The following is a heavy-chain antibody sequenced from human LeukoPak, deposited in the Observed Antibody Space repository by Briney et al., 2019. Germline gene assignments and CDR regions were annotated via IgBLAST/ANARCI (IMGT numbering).Heavy chain of an antibody. Sequence: GGSLRLSCAASEFTFSSYSMNWVRQAPGKGLEWVSYITNSGNSKSYADSVKVRFTISRDNSKNTLYLQMNSLRAEDTAVYYCARGAPYYDFWSGYPPVDYWGQGTLVTVSS. D-gene: IGHD3-3*01. CDR2: ITNSGNSK. J-gene: IGHJ4*02. CDR3: ARGAPYYDFWSGYPPVDY. V-gene: IGHV3-48*01. CDR1: EFTFSSYS.